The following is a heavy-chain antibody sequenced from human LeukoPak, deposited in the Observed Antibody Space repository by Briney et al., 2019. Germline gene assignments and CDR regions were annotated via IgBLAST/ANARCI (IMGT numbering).Heavy chain of an antibody. J-gene: IGHJ4*02. CDR2: INHSGST. Sequence: SETLSLTCTVSGVSISSSSYYWRWIRQPPGKGLEWIGEINHSGSTNYNPSLKSRVTISVDTSKNQFSLKLSSVAAADTAVYYCARRRYRTYYFDYWGQGTLVTISS. CDR1: GVSISSSSYY. V-gene: IGHV4-39*07. CDR3: ARRRYRTYYFDY. D-gene: IGHD1-26*01.